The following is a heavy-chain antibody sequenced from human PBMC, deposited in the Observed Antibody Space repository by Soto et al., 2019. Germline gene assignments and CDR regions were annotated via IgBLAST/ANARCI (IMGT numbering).Heavy chain of an antibody. CDR3: ARDSPRWILTGYETGSLGYFDY. J-gene: IGHJ4*02. Sequence: GASVKVSCKASGYTFTSYGISWVRQAPGQGLEWMGWISAYNGNTNYAQKLQGRVTMTTDTSTSTAYMELRSLRSDDTAVYYCARDSPRWILTGYETGSLGYFDYWGQGTLVTVSS. D-gene: IGHD3-9*01. CDR2: ISAYNGNT. V-gene: IGHV1-18*04. CDR1: GYTFTSYG.